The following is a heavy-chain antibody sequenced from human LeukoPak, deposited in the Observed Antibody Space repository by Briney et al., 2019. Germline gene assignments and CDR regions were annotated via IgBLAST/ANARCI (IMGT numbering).Heavy chain of an antibody. J-gene: IGHJ4*02. CDR3: ARDFAYGSGSTHFDH. Sequence: GASVKVSCKASGYTFTGYYIHWVRQAPGQGLEWMGWINPNSGGTNYAQKFQGRVTMTRDTSISTAYMELSSLRSDDTAAYYCARDFAYGSGSTHFDHWGQGTLVTVSS. V-gene: IGHV1-2*02. CDR1: GYTFTGYY. CDR2: INPNSGGT. D-gene: IGHD3-10*01.